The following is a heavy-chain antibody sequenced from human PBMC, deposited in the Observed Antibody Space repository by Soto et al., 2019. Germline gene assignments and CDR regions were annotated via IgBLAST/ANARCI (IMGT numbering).Heavy chain of an antibody. CDR2: IIPLFGTA. Sequence: VTVSCKASGGTCSKYAIDWVRQAPGQGLEWMGGIIPLFGTAKYAQKFQGRVTITADEATSTAYMELSSLRSEDTAVYYCARQFDYDTSGYYYAYWGQGTLVTVSS. V-gene: IGHV1-69*01. J-gene: IGHJ4*02. D-gene: IGHD3-22*01. CDR1: GGTCSKYA. CDR3: ARQFDYDTSGYYYAY.